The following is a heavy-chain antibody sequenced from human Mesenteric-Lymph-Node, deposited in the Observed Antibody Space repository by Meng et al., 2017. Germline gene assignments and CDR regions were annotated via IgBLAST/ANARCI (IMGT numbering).Heavy chain of an antibody. Sequence: GESLKISCAASGFTFSSYWMHWVRQAPGKGLVWVSRINSDGSSTSYADSVKGRFTISRDSAKNTLYLQMNSLRAEDTAVYYCAKGFPVLWGQGTLVTVSS. CDR2: INSDGSST. V-gene: IGHV3-74*01. J-gene: IGHJ4*02. D-gene: IGHD3-3*01. CDR1: GFTFSSYW. CDR3: AKGFPVL.